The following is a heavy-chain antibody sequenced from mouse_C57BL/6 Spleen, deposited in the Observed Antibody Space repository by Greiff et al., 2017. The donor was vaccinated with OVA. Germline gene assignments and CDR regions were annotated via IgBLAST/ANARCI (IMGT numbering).Heavy chain of an antibody. J-gene: IGHJ1*03. D-gene: IGHD1-1*01. CDR2: IDPSDSYT. Sequence: QVQLQQPGAELVKPGASVKLSCKASGYTFTSYWMQWVKQRPGQGLEWIGEIDPSDSYTNYNHKFKGQATLTVDTSSSTAYMQLSSLTSEDSAVYYCAREGYYGSSSYFDVWGTGTTVTVSS. V-gene: IGHV1-50*01. CDR1: GYTFTSYW. CDR3: AREGYYGSSSYFDV.